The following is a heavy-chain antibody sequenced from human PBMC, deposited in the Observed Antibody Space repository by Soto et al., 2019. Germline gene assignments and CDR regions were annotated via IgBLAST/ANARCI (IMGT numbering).Heavy chain of an antibody. V-gene: IGHV3-33*01. D-gene: IGHD4-4*01. J-gene: IGHJ4*02. CDR3: ARAGNYEKPVDY. CDR2: IWYDGSNK. CDR1: GFTFSSYG. Sequence: QVQLVESGGGVVQPGRSLRLSCAASGFTFSSYGMHWVRQAPGKGLEWVAVIWYDGSNKYYADSVKGRFTISRDNSKNTLYPQMNSLRAEDTAVYYCARAGNYEKPVDYWGQGTLVTVSS.